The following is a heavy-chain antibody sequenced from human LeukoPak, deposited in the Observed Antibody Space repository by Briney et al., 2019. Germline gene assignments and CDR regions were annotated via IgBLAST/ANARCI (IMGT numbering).Heavy chain of an antibody. CDR1: GGSISSSSYY. J-gene: IGHJ6*02. CDR3: ARGVNCGGDCYPYNYYYYGMDV. D-gene: IGHD2-21*02. Sequence: SETLSLTCTVSGGSISSSSYYWSWIRQPPGKGLEWIGEINHSGSTNYNPSLKSRVTISVDTSKNQFSLKLSSLTAADTAVYYCARGVNCGGDCYPYNYYYYGMDVWGQGTTVTVSS. V-gene: IGHV4-39*07. CDR2: INHSGST.